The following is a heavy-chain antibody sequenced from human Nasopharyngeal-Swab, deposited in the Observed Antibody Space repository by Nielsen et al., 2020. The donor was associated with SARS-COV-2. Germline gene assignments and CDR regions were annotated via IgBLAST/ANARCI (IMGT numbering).Heavy chain of an antibody. D-gene: IGHD2-21*02. Sequence: LSLTCAASGFPFSSYGMHWVRQAPGRGLEWVAVISYDGSNKYYADAVKGRFTISRDNSKNTLYLQMNSLRADDTAVYYCAKDPSIVVVTAEYFQHWGQGTLVTVSS. V-gene: IGHV3-30*18. J-gene: IGHJ1*01. CDR1: GFPFSSYG. CDR2: ISYDGSNK. CDR3: AKDPSIVVVTAEYFQH.